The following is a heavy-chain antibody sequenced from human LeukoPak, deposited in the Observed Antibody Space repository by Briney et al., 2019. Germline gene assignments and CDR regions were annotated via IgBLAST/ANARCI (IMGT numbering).Heavy chain of an antibody. J-gene: IGHJ4*02. Sequence: SETLSLTCAVYGGSFSGYYWSWIRQPPGKGLEWIGEINHSGSTNYNPSLKSRVTISVDTSKNQFSLKLSSVTAAGTAVYYCARGRGCSGGSCYLDYWGQGTLVTVSS. D-gene: IGHD2-15*01. CDR1: GGSFSGYY. V-gene: IGHV4-34*01. CDR2: INHSGST. CDR3: ARGRGCSGGSCYLDY.